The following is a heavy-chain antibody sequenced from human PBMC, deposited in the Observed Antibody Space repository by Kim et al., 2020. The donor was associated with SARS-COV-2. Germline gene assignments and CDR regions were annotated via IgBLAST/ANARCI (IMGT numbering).Heavy chain of an antibody. CDR3: ASHYDILTGGPIYFDY. CDR1: GGTFSSYA. CDR2: IIPIFGTA. V-gene: IGHV1-69*13. D-gene: IGHD3-9*01. Sequence: SVKVSCKASGGTFSSYAISWVRQAPGQGLEWMGGIIPIFGTANYAQKFQGRVTITADESTSTAYMELSSLRSEDTAVYYCASHYDILTGGPIYFDYWGQGTLVTVSS. J-gene: IGHJ4*02.